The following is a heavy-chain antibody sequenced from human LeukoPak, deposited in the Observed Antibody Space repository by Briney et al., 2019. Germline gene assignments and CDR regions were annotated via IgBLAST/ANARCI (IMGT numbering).Heavy chain of an antibody. CDR2: ISGSGGST. D-gene: IGHD6-19*01. V-gene: IGHV3-23*01. CDR3: AKAHLKAAAIAVAGRPFDY. CDR1: GFIFSSYA. J-gene: IGHJ4*02. Sequence: GGSLRLSCAASGFIFSSYAMNWVRQAPGKGLEWVSTISGSGGSTYYADSVKGRFTISRDNSKNTLYLQMNSLRAEDTAVYYCAKAHLKAAAIAVAGRPFDYWGQGTLVTVSS.